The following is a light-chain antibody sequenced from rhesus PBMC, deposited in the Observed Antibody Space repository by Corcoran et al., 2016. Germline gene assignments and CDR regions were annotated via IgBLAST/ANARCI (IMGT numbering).Light chain of an antibody. V-gene: IGKV1-22*01. Sequence: DIQMTQSPSSLSASVGDTVTITCRASQGISSWLAWYQQKPGKAPKLLIYKASSLPSGVPSRFRGSGSGTYVTLTSSSLHSEDFATYYCQQYSSRPWTFGQGTKVEIK. CDR2: KAS. J-gene: IGKJ1*01. CDR1: QGISSW. CDR3: QQYSSRPWT.